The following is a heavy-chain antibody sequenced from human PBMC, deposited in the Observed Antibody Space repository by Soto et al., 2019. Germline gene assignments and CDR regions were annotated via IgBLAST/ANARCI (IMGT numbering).Heavy chain of an antibody. CDR3: AHLNYDYVWGSPVLFPFIDY. CDR1: GFSLSTSGVG. V-gene: IGHV2-5*02. Sequence: QITLKESGPTLVKPTQTLTLTCTFSGFSLSTSGVGVGWIRQPPGKALEWLALIYWDDDKRYSPSLKSRLTITKDTSKNQVVLTMTNMDPVDTATYYCAHLNYDYVWGSPVLFPFIDYWGQGTLVTVSS. J-gene: IGHJ4*02. CDR2: IYWDDDK. D-gene: IGHD3-16*01.